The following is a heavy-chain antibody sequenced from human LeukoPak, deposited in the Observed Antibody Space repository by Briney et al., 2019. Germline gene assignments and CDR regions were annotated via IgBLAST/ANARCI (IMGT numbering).Heavy chain of an antibody. J-gene: IGHJ4*02. CDR3: ARLPSTAMVPYYFDY. CDR2: IYSGGST. Sequence: GGSLRLSCAASGFTVSSNYMSWVRQAPGKGLEWVSVIYSGGSTYYADSVKGRFTISRDNSKNTLYLQMNSLRAEDTAVYYCARLPSTAMVPYYFDYRGQGTLVTVSS. D-gene: IGHD5-18*01. V-gene: IGHV3-53*01. CDR1: GFTVSSNY.